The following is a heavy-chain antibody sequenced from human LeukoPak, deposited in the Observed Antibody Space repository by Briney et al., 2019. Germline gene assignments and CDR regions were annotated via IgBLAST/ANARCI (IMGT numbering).Heavy chain of an antibody. Sequence: SETLSLTCTVSGGSINSNFWGWIRQPPGKGLEWIGYMFYSGSTNYNPSLERRVTISGDTSKSQFSLKLSSVTAADTAVYYCAREISSRAHTGYSNLAFQHWGQGTLVTVSS. V-gene: IGHV4-59*01. D-gene: IGHD6-13*01. CDR2: MFYSGST. CDR1: GGSINSNF. CDR3: AREISSRAHTGYSNLAFQH. J-gene: IGHJ1*01.